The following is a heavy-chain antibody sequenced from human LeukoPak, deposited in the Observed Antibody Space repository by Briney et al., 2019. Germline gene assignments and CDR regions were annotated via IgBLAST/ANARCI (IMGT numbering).Heavy chain of an antibody. V-gene: IGHV3-53*01. CDR3: AKSRGYYYDSSGYYYLDY. J-gene: IGHJ4*02. Sequence: GGSLRLSCAASGFTVSSNYMSWVRQAPGKGLEWVSVIYSGGSTYYADSVKGRFTISRDNSKNTLYLQMNSLRAEDTVVYYCAKSRGYYYDSSGYYYLDYWGQGTLVTVSS. D-gene: IGHD3-22*01. CDR2: IYSGGST. CDR1: GFTVSSNY.